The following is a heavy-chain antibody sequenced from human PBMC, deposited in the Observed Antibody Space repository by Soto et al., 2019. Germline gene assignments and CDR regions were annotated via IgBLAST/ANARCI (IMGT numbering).Heavy chain of an antibody. Sequence: SETLSLTCPVSGGSISSYYWSWIRQPPGKGLEWIGYIYYSGSTNYNPSLKSRVTISIDTSKNQVSLKVNSVTAADTAVYYCARDHPHSYGVYYFDYWGQGTPVTVSS. J-gene: IGHJ4*02. CDR3: ARDHPHSYGVYYFDY. CDR2: IYYSGST. V-gene: IGHV4-59*01. CDR1: GGSISSYY. D-gene: IGHD5-18*01.